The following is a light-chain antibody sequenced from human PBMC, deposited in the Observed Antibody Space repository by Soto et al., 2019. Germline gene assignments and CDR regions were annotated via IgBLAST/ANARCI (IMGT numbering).Light chain of an antibody. CDR1: QSVVSN. CDR3: LQDYNYTRT. CDR2: GVS. V-gene: IGKV3-15*01. Sequence: DIVMTQSPATLSVSPGEGATLSCRASQSVVSNLAWYQQTPAQAPRLXIYGVSTRETGTPARFSGSGAGTEFTRTISSLQPEDVATYYCLQDYNYTRTFGQGTKVDIK. J-gene: IGKJ1*01.